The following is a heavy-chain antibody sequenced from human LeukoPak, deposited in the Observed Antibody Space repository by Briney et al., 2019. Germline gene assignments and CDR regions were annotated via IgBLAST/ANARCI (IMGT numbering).Heavy chain of an antibody. Sequence: ASVKVSCKASGYTFTSYGISWVRQAPGRGLEWMGWISAYNGNTNYAQKLQGRVTMTTDTSTSTAYMELRSLRSDNTAVYYCARDAKWSSGSYYYGYWGQGTLVTVSS. V-gene: IGHV1-18*04. J-gene: IGHJ4*02. CDR2: ISAYNGNT. D-gene: IGHD3-10*01. CDR3: ARDAKWSSGSYYYGY. CDR1: GYTFTSYG.